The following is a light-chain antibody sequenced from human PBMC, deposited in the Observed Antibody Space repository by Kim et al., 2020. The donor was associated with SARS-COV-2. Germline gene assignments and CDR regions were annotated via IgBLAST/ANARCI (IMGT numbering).Light chain of an antibody. J-gene: IGLJ2*01. V-gene: IGLV2-11*01. CDR3: CSYVGTYTLV. Sequence: QSALTQPRSVSGSPGQSVTISCSATSSDVGNYNYVSWYQHHPGKAPKVIIYDASERPSGVPDRFSGSKSGNTASLTISGLQAEDEADYYCCSYVGTYTLVFGGGTKLTVL. CDR2: DAS. CDR1: SSDVGNYNY.